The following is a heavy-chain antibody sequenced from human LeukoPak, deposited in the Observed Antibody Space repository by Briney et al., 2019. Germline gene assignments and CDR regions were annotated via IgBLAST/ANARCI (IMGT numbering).Heavy chain of an antibody. D-gene: IGHD3-3*01. CDR1: GYSISSGYY. CDR2: IYHSGST. V-gene: IGHV4-38-2*02. J-gene: IGHJ6*03. Sequence: SETLSLTCTVSGYSISSGYYWGWIRQPPGKGLEWIGSIYHSGSTYYNPSLKSRVTISVDTSKNQFSLKLSSATAADTAVYYCARQGFLEWLPYYYYYMDVWGKGTTVTVSS. CDR3: ARQGFLEWLPYYYYYMDV.